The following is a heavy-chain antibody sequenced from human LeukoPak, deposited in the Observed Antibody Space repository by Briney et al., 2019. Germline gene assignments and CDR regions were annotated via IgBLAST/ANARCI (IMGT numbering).Heavy chain of an antibody. Sequence: PGGSLRLSCAASGFTFSSYGMHWVRQAPGKGLEWVAVIWYDGSNKYYADSVKGRFTISRDNSKNSLYLQMNSLRAEDTAVYYCARGGTTVTENDYWGQGTLVTVSS. J-gene: IGHJ4*02. D-gene: IGHD4-17*01. CDR3: ARGGTTVTENDY. V-gene: IGHV3-33*01. CDR1: GFTFSSYG. CDR2: IWYDGSNK.